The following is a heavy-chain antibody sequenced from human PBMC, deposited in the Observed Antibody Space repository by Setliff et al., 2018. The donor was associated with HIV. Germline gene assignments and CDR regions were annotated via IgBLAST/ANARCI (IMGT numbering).Heavy chain of an antibody. J-gene: IGHJ4*02. D-gene: IGHD6-19*01. Sequence: SQTLSLTCAISGDNVSSDRTAWNWIRQSPSRGLEWLGRTYFRSKWYINYALSVKSRITISPDTSKNQFSLQLNSVAPDDTAVYYCARGSYGSVLLWGQGTLVTVSS. CDR2: TYFRSKWYI. CDR3: ARGSYGSVLL. V-gene: IGHV6-1*01. CDR1: GDNVSSDRTA.